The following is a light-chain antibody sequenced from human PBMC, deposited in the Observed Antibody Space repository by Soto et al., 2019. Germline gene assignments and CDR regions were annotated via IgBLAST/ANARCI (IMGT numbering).Light chain of an antibody. CDR2: EVS. CDR3: SSYTSSSTPYA. V-gene: IGLV2-14*01. J-gene: IGLJ1*01. CDR1: SSDVVGYNY. Sequence: QSALTQPASVSGSPGQSITISCTGTSSDVVGYNYVSWYQQHPGKAPKLMIYEVSNRPSGVSNRFSGSKSGNTASLTISGLQAEDEADYYCSSYTSSSTPYAFGSGTKLTVL.